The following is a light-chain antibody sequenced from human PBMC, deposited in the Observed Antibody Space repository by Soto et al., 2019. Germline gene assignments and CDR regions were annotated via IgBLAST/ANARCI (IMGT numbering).Light chain of an antibody. Sequence: EIVMTQSTATLSVSPGERATLPCRASQSVSSNLAWYQQKPGQAPRLLIYGASTRATGIPARFSGSGSGTEFTLTISSLQSEDFAVYYCQQYNNWPPAFGQGTKV. CDR1: QSVSSN. V-gene: IGKV3-15*01. CDR3: QQYNNWPPA. CDR2: GAS. J-gene: IGKJ1*01.